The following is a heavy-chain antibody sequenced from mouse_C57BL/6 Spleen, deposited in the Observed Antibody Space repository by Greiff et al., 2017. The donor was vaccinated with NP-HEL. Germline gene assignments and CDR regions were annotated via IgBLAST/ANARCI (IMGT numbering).Heavy chain of an antibody. J-gene: IGHJ3*01. CDR3: ASLYGYDEGFAY. D-gene: IGHD2-2*01. Sequence: DVHLVESGGGLVKPGGSLKLSCAASGFTFSDYGMHWVRQAPEKGLEWVAYISSGSSTLYYADTVKGRFTISRDNAKNTLFLQMTSLRSEDTAMYYCASLYGYDEGFAYWGQGTLVTVSA. CDR1: GFTFSDYG. CDR2: ISSGSSTL. V-gene: IGHV5-17*01.